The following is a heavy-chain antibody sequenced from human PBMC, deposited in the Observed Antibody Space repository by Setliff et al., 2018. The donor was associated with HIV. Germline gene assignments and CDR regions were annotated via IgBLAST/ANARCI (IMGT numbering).Heavy chain of an antibody. Sequence: GGSLRLSCAASGFTFSTHAMGWVRQAPGKGLEWVSTIGAVGGPTHYAESVKGRFTISKDNSKNTLYLQMSSLRDEDTAVYYCAKVFVFGVDAFDIWGQGTMVTVSS. D-gene: IGHD3-10*02. V-gene: IGHV3-23*01. J-gene: IGHJ3*02. CDR2: IGAVGGPT. CDR1: GFTFSTHA. CDR3: AKVFVFGVDAFDI.